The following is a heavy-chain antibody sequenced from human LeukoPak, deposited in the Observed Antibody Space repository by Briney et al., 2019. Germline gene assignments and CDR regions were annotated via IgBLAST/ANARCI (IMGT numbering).Heavy chain of an antibody. D-gene: IGHD3-10*01. CDR1: GFTFDDYT. V-gene: IGHV3-43*01. Sequence: GGSLRLSCAASGFTFDDYTMHWVRQAPGKGLEWVSLISWDGGSTYYADSVKGRFTISRDNSKNSLYLQMNSLRTEDTALYYCAKGANGSGSHRPLDYWGQGTLVTVSS. J-gene: IGHJ4*02. CDR3: AKGANGSGSHRPLDY. CDR2: ISWDGGST.